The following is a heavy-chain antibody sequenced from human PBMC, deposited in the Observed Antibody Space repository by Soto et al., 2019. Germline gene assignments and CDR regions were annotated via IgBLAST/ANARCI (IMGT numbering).Heavy chain of an antibody. CDR3: AKAQAASDFWSGFSSY. D-gene: IGHD3-3*01. CDR2: ISGSGGST. CDR1: GFTFSGYA. J-gene: IGHJ4*02. V-gene: IGHV3-23*01. Sequence: EVQLLESGGGLVQPGGSLRLSCAASGFTFSGYAMSWVRQAPGKGLEWVSAISGSGGSTYYADSVKGRFTISRDNSKNTLYLQMNSLRAEDTAVYYCAKAQAASDFWSGFSSYWGQGTLVTVSS.